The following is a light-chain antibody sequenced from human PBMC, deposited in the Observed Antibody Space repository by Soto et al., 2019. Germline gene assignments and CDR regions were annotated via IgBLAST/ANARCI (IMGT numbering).Light chain of an antibody. Sequence: MTQSPSILSSSVGDRVTITCRASQSVGSLLAWYQQKPGQAPRLLIYRASSRATGISGSFSGSGSGTEFTLTITSLQSEDFAVYYCQQYNEWPITFGQGTRLEIK. CDR2: RAS. J-gene: IGKJ5*01. CDR3: QQYNEWPIT. CDR1: QSVGSL. V-gene: IGKV3-15*01.